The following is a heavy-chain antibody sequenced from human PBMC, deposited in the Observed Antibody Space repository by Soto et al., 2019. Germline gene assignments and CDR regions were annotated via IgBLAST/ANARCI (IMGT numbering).Heavy chain of an antibody. J-gene: IGHJ4*02. CDR2: AYWDDDN. CDR1: GFSLSTTGVG. V-gene: IGHV2-5*02. D-gene: IGHD1-20*01. CDR3: AHRRGGYNCDDAHLDY. Sequence: QITLKESGPPLVKPTQTLTLTCSFSGFSLSTTGVGVGWIRQPPGKALEWLGFAYWDDDNRYSPSLKSRLTNTKDTSANQVVLTTPNMDPVDKATYFCAHRRGGYNCDDAHLDYWGQGTLVTVSS.